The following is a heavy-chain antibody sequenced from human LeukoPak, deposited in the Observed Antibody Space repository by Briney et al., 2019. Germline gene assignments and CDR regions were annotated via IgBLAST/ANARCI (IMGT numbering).Heavy chain of an antibody. CDR1: RGTFSSYA. CDR3: ARVPSIAAGGPLDP. Sequence: SVKVSCKPSRGTFSSYAVSWGREAPGHGLEWRGGIIPIFGTAKYAQKIQGRVTITTNESPSPAYMELSSPRSEDTAVCYCARVPSIAAGGPLDPWGQGTLVTVSS. J-gene: IGHJ5*02. D-gene: IGHD6-13*01. V-gene: IGHV1-69*05. CDR2: IIPIFGTA.